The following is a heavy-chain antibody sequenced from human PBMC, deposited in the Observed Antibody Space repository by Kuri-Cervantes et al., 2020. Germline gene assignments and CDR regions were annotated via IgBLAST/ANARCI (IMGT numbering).Heavy chain of an antibody. Sequence: GGSLRLSCAASGFTFSSYSMNWVRQAPGKGLEWVPVIYSGGSTYYADSVKGRFTISRDNSKNTLYLQMNSLRAEDTAVYYCARDYPILTTVTTGYYYGMDVWGQGTTVTVSS. CDR2: IYSGGST. D-gene: IGHD4-17*01. V-gene: IGHV3-53*01. J-gene: IGHJ6*02. CDR1: GFTFSSYS. CDR3: ARDYPILTTVTTGYYYGMDV.